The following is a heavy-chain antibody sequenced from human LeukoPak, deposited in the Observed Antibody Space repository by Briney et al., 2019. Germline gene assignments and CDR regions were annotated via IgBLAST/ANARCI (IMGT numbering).Heavy chain of an antibody. CDR1: GFTFSSYG. V-gene: IGHV3-30*18. CDR2: ISYDGSNK. CDR3: AKDQYCSSTSCSGGKDY. J-gene: IGHJ4*02. D-gene: IGHD2-2*01. Sequence: GGSLRLSCAASGFTFSSYGMHWVRQAPGKGLEWVAVISYDGSNKYYADSVKGRFTISRDNSKNTLYLPMNSLRAEDTAVYYCAKDQYCSSTSCSGGKDYWGQGTLVTVSS.